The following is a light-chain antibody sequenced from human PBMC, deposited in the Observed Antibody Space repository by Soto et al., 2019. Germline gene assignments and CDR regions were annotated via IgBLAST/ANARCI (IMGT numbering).Light chain of an antibody. V-gene: IGLV2-23*01. CDR3: CSYAGSSTL. Sequence: QSVLTQPASVSGSPGQSITISCTGTSSDVGSYNLASWYQQHPGKAPKLMIYEGSKRPSGVSNRFSGSKSGNTASLTISGLQAEDEADYYCCSYAGSSTLFGTGTKVTVL. CDR2: EGS. J-gene: IGLJ1*01. CDR1: SSDVGSYNL.